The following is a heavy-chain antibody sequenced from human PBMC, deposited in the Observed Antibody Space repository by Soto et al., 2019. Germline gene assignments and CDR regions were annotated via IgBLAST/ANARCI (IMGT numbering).Heavy chain of an antibody. D-gene: IGHD5-12*01. CDR1: GFTFSSYA. CDR3: ARDFEEMATVDY. J-gene: IGHJ4*02. CDR2: ISYDGSNK. V-gene: IGHV3-30-3*01. Sequence: QVQLVESGGGVVQPGRSLRLSCAASGFTFSSYAMHWVRQAPGKGLEWVAVISYDGSNKYYADSVKGRFTISRDNSKNTLNLQMNSLRAEDTAVYYCARDFEEMATVDYWGQGTLVTVSS.